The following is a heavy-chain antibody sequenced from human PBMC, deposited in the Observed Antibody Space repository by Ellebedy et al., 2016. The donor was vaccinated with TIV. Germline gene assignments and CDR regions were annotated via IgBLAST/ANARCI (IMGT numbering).Heavy chain of an antibody. Sequence: MPSETLFLTCTVSGDSISSYYWSWIRQPPGKGLEWIGFIYYSGSTNYNPSLKSRVTISVDTSKNQFSLELSSVTAADTAVYYCARGGASSKYFDYWGQGTLVTVSS. J-gene: IGHJ4*02. CDR1: GDSISSYY. CDR2: IYYSGST. V-gene: IGHV4-59*01. CDR3: ARGGASSKYFDY.